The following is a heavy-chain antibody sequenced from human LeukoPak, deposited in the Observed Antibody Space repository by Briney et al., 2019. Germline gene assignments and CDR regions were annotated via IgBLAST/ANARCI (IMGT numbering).Heavy chain of an antibody. J-gene: IGHJ5*02. CDR2: ITGDSTYI. CDR3: ARDQVNWFDP. V-gene: IGHV3-21*01. Sequence: GGSLRLSCAASGFTFSAYSMNWIRQAPGKGLEWVATITGDSTYISHADSVKGRFTISRDNAKNSVYLQMNSLRAEDTAVYYCARDQVNWFDPWGQGTLVTVSS. CDR1: GFTFSAYS.